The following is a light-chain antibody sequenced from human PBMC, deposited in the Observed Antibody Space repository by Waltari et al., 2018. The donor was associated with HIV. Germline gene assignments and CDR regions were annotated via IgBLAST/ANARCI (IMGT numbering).Light chain of an antibody. CDR1: SSDPAVYNY. Sequence: QSALTQPPSASGSPGQSVPISCTGISSDPAVYNYVSWYQQHPGKAPKLIIYEFNTRPSGVPDRFSGAKSGNTASLTVSGLQAEDEAEYYCNSYGGNINFTFGGGTKLTVL. V-gene: IGLV2-8*01. CDR2: EFN. CDR3: NSYGGNINFT. J-gene: IGLJ2*01.